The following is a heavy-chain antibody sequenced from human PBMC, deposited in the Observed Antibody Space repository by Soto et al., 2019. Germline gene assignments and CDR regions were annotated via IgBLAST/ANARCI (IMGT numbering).Heavy chain of an antibody. CDR3: ARDPVEWYPEVWGQFDY. CDR2: ISYDGSNK. J-gene: IGHJ4*02. V-gene: IGHV3-30-3*01. D-gene: IGHD3-3*01. CDR1: GFTFSSYA. Sequence: QVQLVGSGGGVVQPGRSLRLSCAASGFTFSSYAKHWVRQAPGKGLEWVAVISYDGSNKYYADSVKGRFTISRDNSKNTLYLQMNSPRAEDTAVYYCARDPVEWYPEVWGQFDYWGPGTLVTVSS.